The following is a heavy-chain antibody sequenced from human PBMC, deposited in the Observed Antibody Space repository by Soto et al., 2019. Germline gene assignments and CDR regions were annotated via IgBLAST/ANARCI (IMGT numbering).Heavy chain of an antibody. D-gene: IGHD6-6*01. CDR2: VGWNGGDI. CDR3: ARDNTSYSSSTVDY. J-gene: IGHJ4*02. V-gene: IGHV3-9*01. Sequence: GGSLRLSCAVSGFTLDDYTMHWVRQAPGKGLEWVSGVGWNGGDIVYADSVKGRFTVSRDNTRNSLYLQMNSLRAEDTAVYYCARDNTSYSSSTVDYWGQGTLVTVSS. CDR1: GFTLDDYT.